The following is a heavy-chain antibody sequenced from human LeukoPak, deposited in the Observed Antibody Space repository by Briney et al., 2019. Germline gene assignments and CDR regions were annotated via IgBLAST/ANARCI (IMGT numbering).Heavy chain of an antibody. CDR3: TRGGSSGPEGWFDP. CDR1: GYTLRNYG. J-gene: IGHJ5*02. CDR2: ISPYNGNT. V-gene: IGHV1-18*01. D-gene: IGHD6-19*01. Sequence: ASVTVSCKASGYTLRNYGITWVRQAPGQGLKWMGWISPYNGNTRYAQKVQGRVTMTTDTSTSTAHMELRRLRADDKAVYYCTRGGSSGPEGWFDPWAQGTLVTVSS.